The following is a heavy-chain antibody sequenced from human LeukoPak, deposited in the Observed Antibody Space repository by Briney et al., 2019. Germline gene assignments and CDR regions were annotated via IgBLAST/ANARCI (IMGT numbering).Heavy chain of an antibody. V-gene: IGHV4-4*09. CDR2: IYTSGST. Sequence: SETLSLTCTVSGGSISSYYWSWIRQPPGKGLEWIGYIYTSGSTNYNPSLKSRVTISVDTSKNQFSLKLSSVTAADTAVYYCARLMITGGLDHWGQGTLVTVSS. D-gene: IGHD7-27*01. CDR1: GGSISSYY. J-gene: IGHJ4*02. CDR3: ARLMITGGLDH.